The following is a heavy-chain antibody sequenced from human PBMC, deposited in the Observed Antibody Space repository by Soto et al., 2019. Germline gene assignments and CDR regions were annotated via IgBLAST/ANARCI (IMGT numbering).Heavy chain of an antibody. CDR2: IIPIFGTA. V-gene: IGHV1-69*06. D-gene: IGHD3-22*01. CDR3: AREYNSSGYMKYNWFEP. CDR1: GGTFSSYA. Sequence: SVKVSCKASGGTFSSYAFSWVRQAPAQGLEWMGGIIPIFGTANYAQKFQGRVTITADKSTSTAYMELSSLRSEDTAVYSWAREYNSSGYMKYNWFEPCGERTLVTVSS. J-gene: IGHJ5*02.